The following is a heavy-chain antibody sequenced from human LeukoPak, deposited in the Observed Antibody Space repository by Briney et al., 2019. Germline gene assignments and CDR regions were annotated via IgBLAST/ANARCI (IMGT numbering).Heavy chain of an antibody. CDR2: TSAHNGNT. V-gene: IGHV1-18*01. J-gene: IGHJ4*02. Sequence: ASVKVSCKACGYIFPSYGILGVRQAPAQGVPGMGWTSAHNGNTNYAQKLQGRVTMITDTSTSTVYMELRSLRSDDTAVYYCARAQTPLLLDYWGQGTLVTVSS. CDR1: GYIFPSYG. D-gene: IGHD2-15*01. CDR3: ARAQTPLLLDY.